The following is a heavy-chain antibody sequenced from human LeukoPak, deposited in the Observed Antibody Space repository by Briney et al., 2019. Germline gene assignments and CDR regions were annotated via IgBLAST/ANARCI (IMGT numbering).Heavy chain of an antibody. J-gene: IGHJ4*02. V-gene: IGHV3-21*01. CDR1: GFTFSSYS. CDR2: IISSSSYI. D-gene: IGHD3-9*01. CDR3: ARDLSSFDILTGYYPDY. Sequence: GGSLRLSCAASGFTFSSYSMNWVRQAPGKGLEWVSSIISSSSYIYYADSVKGRFTISRDNAKNSLYLQMNSLRAEDTAVYYCARDLSSFDILTGYYPDYWGQGTLVTVSS.